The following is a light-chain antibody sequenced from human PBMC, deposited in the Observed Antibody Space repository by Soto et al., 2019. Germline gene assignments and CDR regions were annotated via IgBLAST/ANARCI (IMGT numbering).Light chain of an antibody. V-gene: IGLV2-14*01. CDR3: SSYTSGNTAVV. CDR2: EVI. CDR1: SSDVGTYNY. Sequence: QSVLAQPASVSGSPGQSITISCTGSSSDVGTYNYVSWYQQHPGRAPKLILYEVINRPSGVSSRFSGSKSGDTASLTISGLQSEDEAVYYCSSYTSGNTAVVFGGGTKLTVL. J-gene: IGLJ2*01.